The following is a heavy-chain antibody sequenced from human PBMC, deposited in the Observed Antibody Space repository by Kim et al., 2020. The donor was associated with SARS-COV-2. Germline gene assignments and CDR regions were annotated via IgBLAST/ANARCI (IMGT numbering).Heavy chain of an antibody. CDR3: ARGPPRSGHSDF. J-gene: IGHJ4*02. Sequence: SETLSLTCAVYVGSFSGYYWSWIRQPPGKGLEWIGEITHSGRTNYNPSLKSRVTLSVDTSKNQFSLKLTSVTAADTAVYYCARGPPRSGHSDFCGQGTV. CDR2: ITHSGRT. CDR1: VGSFSGYY. V-gene: IGHV4-34*01. D-gene: IGHD3-22*01.